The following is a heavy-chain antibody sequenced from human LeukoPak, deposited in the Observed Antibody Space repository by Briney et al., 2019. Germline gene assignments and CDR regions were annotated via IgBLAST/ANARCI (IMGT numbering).Heavy chain of an antibody. CDR2: IYTSVST. V-gene: IGHV4-4*07. D-gene: IGHD2-21*01. CDR1: GGSISSNY. CDR3: AAYGSISL. J-gene: IGHJ4*02. Sequence: SETLSLTCSVSGGSISSNYWTWIRQPAGKGLEWIGRIYTSVSTNYNPSLKSGGTMSLDTSKNEFSLRLSSVTAADTAVYYCAAYGSISLWGQGTLVTVS.